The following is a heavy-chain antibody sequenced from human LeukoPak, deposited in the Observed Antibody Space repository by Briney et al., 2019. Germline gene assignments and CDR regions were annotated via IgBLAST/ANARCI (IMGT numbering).Heavy chain of an antibody. J-gene: IGHJ4*02. CDR3: ARHEKSSGWYYDY. D-gene: IGHD6-19*01. Sequence: SETLSLTCTVSGGTISSYYWNWIRQPPGKGLEWIGYLYYSGSTNYNPSLKSRVTISVDTSKNQFSLKLSSVTAADTAVYYCARHEKSSGWYYDYWGQGTLVTVSS. CDR1: GGTISSYY. V-gene: IGHV4-59*08. CDR2: LYYSGST.